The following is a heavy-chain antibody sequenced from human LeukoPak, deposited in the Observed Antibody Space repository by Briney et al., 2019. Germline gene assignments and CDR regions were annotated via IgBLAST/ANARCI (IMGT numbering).Heavy chain of an antibody. J-gene: IGHJ4*02. V-gene: IGHV3-20*04. CDR3: TRRKDFADFGSAYYPLDY. D-gene: IGHD3-3*01. CDR1: GFTFDDYG. CDR2: INWNGGGR. Sequence: GGSLRLSCAVSGFTFDDYGMNWVRQRPGKGLEWVSDINWNGGGRSYAASVGGRFTVSRDNAKNLLYLQMTSLTVEDTAIYYCTRRKDFADFGSAYYPLDYWGQGTLVTVS.